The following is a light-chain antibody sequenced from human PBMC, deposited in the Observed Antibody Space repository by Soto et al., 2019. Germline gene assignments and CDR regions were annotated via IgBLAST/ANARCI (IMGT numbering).Light chain of an antibody. V-gene: IGKV3-15*01. CDR2: GAS. J-gene: IGKJ5*01. Sequence: EIVMTQSPATLSVSPGERATLSCRASQSVSSNLAWYQQKPGQAPRLLIYGASIGATGIPARFSGSGSWTEFTLTISSLQSEDFAVYYCQQYNTWPPITFGQGTRLEI. CDR3: QQYNTWPPIT. CDR1: QSVSSN.